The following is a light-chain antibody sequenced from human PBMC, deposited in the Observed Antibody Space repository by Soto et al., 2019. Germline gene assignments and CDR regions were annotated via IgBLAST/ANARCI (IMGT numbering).Light chain of an antibody. V-gene: IGLV6-57*04. CDR2: EDN. Sequence: NFMLTQPHSVSESPGKTVTIPCTRSSGSIASNYVQWYQQRPGSAPTTVIYEDNQRPSGVPDRFSGSIDSSSNSASLTISGLKTEDEADYYCQSYDSSNHDVVFGGGTKVTVL. CDR1: SGSIASNY. CDR3: QSYDSSNHDVV. J-gene: IGLJ2*01.